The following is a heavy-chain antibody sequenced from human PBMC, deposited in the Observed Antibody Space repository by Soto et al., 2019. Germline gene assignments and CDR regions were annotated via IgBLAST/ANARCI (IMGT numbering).Heavy chain of an antibody. CDR2: IVGSTK. CDR1: GFILSDSY. D-gene: IGHD2-2*01. V-gene: IGHV3-11*01. J-gene: IGHJ6*03. CDR3: ARGRGYCSGSSCYVGYYYYMDV. Sequence: QVQLVESGGGLVKPGGSLRLSCAASGFILSDSYMSWIRQAPGKGLEWVSYIVGSTKYYADSVKGRFTISRDNAKNSLYLQMNSLRAEDTAVYYCARGRGYCSGSSCYVGYYYYMDVWGKGTTVTVSS.